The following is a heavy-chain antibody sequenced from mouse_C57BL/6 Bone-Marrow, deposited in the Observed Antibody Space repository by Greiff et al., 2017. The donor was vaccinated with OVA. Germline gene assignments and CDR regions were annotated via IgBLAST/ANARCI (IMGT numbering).Heavy chain of an antibody. CDR2: IYPGSGRT. D-gene: IGHD1-1*01. J-gene: IGHJ1*03. Sequence: QVQLQQPGAELVKPGASVKMSCKASGYTFTSYWITWVKQRPGQGLEWIGDIYPGSGRTNYNEKFKSKATLTVDTSSSTAYMQLSSLTSEDSAVYYCARAYGSYWYFDVWGTGTTVTVSS. V-gene: IGHV1-55*01. CDR1: GYTFTSYW. CDR3: ARAYGSYWYFDV.